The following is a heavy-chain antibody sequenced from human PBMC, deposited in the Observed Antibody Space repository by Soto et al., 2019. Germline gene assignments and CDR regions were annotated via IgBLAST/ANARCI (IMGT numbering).Heavy chain of an antibody. V-gene: IGHV3-74*01. Sequence: GGSLRLSCAASGFTFSRYWMHWVRQAPGKGLVWVSRISSYGSDTHYADSVKGRFTISRDSAKNTVYLQMNSLRAEDTAVYYCASNYAYAEGYYWYGIDVWGQGTTVTVSS. D-gene: IGHD3-16*01. CDR3: ASNYAYAEGYYWYGIDV. J-gene: IGHJ6*02. CDR1: GFTFSRYW. CDR2: ISSYGSDT.